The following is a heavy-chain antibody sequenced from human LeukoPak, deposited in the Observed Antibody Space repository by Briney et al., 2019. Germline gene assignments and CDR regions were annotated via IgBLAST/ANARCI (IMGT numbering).Heavy chain of an antibody. V-gene: IGHV4-34*01. CDR2: INHSGST. CDR1: GGSFSGYY. D-gene: IGHD6-6*01. Sequence: PSETLSLTCAAYGGSFSGYYWSWIRQPPGKGLEWIGEINHSGSTNYNPSLKSRVTISVDTSKNQFSLKLSSVTAADTAVYYCATVGSSSAYYFDYWGQETLVTVSS. J-gene: IGHJ4*02. CDR3: ATVGSSSAYYFDY.